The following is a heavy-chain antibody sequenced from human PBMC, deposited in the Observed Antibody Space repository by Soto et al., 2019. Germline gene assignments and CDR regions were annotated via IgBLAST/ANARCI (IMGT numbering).Heavy chain of an antibody. V-gene: IGHV4-34*01. CDR3: ARGKPYGSGSFDY. CDR2: INHSGST. CDR1: GGSFSGYY. D-gene: IGHD3-10*01. J-gene: IGHJ4*02. Sequence: QVQLQQWGAGLLKPSETLSLTCAVYGGSFSGYYWSWIREPPGQGLEWTGEINHSGSTNYNPSLKSRVTISVDTSKNQFSLKLSSVTAADTAVYYCARGKPYGSGSFDYWGQGTLVTVSS.